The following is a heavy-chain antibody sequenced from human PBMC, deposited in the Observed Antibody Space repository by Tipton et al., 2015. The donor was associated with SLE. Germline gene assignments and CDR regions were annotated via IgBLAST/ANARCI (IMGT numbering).Heavy chain of an antibody. CDR2: IYYSGST. Sequence: LRLSCTVSGGSISSSSYYWGWIRQPPGKGLEWIGSIYYSGSTYYNPSLKSRVTISVDTSKNQFSLKLSSVTAADTAVYYCARDRYYDSSGYFDYWGQGTLVTVSS. CDR1: GGSISSSSYY. V-gene: IGHV4-39*07. J-gene: IGHJ4*02. CDR3: ARDRYYDSSGYFDY. D-gene: IGHD3-22*01.